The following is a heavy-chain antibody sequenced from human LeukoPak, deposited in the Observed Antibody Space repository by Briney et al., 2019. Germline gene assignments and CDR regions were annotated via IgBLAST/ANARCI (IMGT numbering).Heavy chain of an antibody. CDR3: AREYDSSWPS. D-gene: IGHD3-22*01. J-gene: IGHJ5*02. Sequence: GGSLRLSCAASGFTFSSYGMHWVRQAPGKGLDWVSAISDDSAKIYYSASVKGRFTISRDNSKNILFLQLNSLRVEDTGVYYCAREYDSSWPSWGQGTLVTVSS. CDR2: ISDDSAKI. V-gene: IGHV3-23*01. CDR1: GFTFSSYG.